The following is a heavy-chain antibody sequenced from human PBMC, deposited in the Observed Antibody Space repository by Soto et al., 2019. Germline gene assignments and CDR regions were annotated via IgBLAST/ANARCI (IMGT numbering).Heavy chain of an antibody. V-gene: IGHV4-31*03. J-gene: IGHJ4*02. CDR1: GGSISSGGYY. CDR3: ARAFPTTKYYFDY. D-gene: IGHD4-17*01. Sequence: SETLSLTCTVSGGSISSGGYYWSWIRQHPGKGLEWIGYIYYSGSTYYSPSLKSRVTISVDTSKNQFSLKLSSVTAADTAVYYCARAFPTTKYYFDYWGQGTLVTVSS. CDR2: IYYSGST.